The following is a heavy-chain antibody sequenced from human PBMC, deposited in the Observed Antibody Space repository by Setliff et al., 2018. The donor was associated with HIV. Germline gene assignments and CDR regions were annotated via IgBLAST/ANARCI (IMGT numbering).Heavy chain of an antibody. J-gene: IGHJ6*02. CDR2: INHSGST. CDR3: ARGGYSSSWYTYYGMDV. CDR1: GFTFSDYN. D-gene: IGHD6-13*01. Sequence: GSLRLSCTGSGFTFSDYNMNWVRQTPGKGLEWIGEINHSGSTNYNPSLKSRVTISVDTSKNQFSLKLSSVTAADTAVYYCARGGYSSSWYTYYGMDVWGQGTTVTVSS. V-gene: IGHV4-34*01.